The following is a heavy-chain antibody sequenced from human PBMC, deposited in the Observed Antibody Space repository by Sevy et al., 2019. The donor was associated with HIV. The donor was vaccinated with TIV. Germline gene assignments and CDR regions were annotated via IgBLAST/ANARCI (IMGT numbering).Heavy chain of an antibody. Sequence: SESLSLTCTVSGTSIRSYSWSWVRQPAGKGLEWVGRVDTRGNTDYNPSLKSRVTMSVHTSQTNFSLNLTSVIAADTAVYYCARETVVRELIPTYYYYYYMDVWGKGTTVTVSS. V-gene: IGHV4-4*07. CDR3: ARETVVRELIPTYYYYYYMDV. CDR1: GTSIRSYS. J-gene: IGHJ6*03. CDR2: VDTRGNT. D-gene: IGHD3-10*01.